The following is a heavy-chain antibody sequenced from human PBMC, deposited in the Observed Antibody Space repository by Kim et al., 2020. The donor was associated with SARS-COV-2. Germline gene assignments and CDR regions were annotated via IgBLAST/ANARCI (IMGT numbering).Heavy chain of an antibody. Sequence: ASVKVSCKASGYTFTSYGISWVRQAPGQGLEWMGWISAYNGNTNYAQKLQGRVTMTTDTSTSTAYMELRSLRSDDTAVYYCARDIVVVPAAMGGPAYYYYGMDVWGQGTTVTVSS. CDR3: ARDIVVVPAAMGGPAYYYYGMDV. CDR1: GYTFTSYG. CDR2: ISAYNGNT. D-gene: IGHD2-2*01. J-gene: IGHJ6*02. V-gene: IGHV1-18*04.